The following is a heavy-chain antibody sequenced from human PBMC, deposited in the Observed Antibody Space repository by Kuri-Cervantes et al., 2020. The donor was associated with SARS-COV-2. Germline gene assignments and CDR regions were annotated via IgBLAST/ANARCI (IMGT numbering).Heavy chain of an antibody. D-gene: IGHD6-6*01. V-gene: IGHV3-7*01. Sequence: GESLKISCAVSGFTFSSYWMSWVRQAPGKGLEWVANIKQDGSEKYYVDSVKGRFTISRDNAKNSLYLQMNSLRAEDTAVYYCARERQLENYYYGMDVWGQGTTVTVSS. CDR2: IKQDGSEK. J-gene: IGHJ6*02. CDR1: GFTFSSYW. CDR3: ARERQLENYYYGMDV.